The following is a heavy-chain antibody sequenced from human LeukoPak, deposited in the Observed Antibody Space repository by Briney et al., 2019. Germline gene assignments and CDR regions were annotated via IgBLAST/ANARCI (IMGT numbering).Heavy chain of an antibody. CDR3: ARDSYYYDSSGYRPFDY. J-gene: IGHJ4*02. Sequence: GGSLRLSCAASGFTFSSYSMNWVRQAPGKGLEWVSSISSSSSYIYYADSVKGRFTISRDNAKNSLYLQMNSLGAEDTAVYYCARDSYYYDSSGYRPFDYWGQGTLVTVSS. CDR1: GFTFSSYS. D-gene: IGHD3-22*01. V-gene: IGHV3-21*01. CDR2: ISSSSSYI.